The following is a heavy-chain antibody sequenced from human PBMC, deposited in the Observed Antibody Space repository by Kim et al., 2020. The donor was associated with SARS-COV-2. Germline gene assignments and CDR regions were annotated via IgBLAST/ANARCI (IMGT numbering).Heavy chain of an antibody. Sequence: GSLRLSCTASGFTFGDYAMSWFRQAPGKGLEWVGFIRSRAYGGTTEYAASVKGRFTISRDDSKSIAYLQMNSLKTEDTAVYYCTRIHYYDLYYFDYWGQGTLVTVSS. D-gene: IGHD3-22*01. CDR3: TRIHYYDLYYFDY. CDR1: GFTFGDYA. J-gene: IGHJ4*02. V-gene: IGHV3-49*03. CDR2: IRSRAYGGTT.